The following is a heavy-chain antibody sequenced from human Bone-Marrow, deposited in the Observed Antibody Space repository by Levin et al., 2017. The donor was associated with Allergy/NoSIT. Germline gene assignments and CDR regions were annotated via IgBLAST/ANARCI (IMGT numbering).Heavy chain of an antibody. J-gene: IGHJ4*02. V-gene: IGHV3-53*01. D-gene: IGHD4-17*01. Sequence: GESLKISCAASGFSVSDNYMSWVRQAPGKGLEWVSLIYGAGRTRYADSVKGRFTIPRDNSKNTPYLHMNSLRAEDTAVYYCARGLSFGDYVLGYWGQGTLVTVSS. CDR1: GFSVSDNY. CDR3: ARGLSFGDYVLGY. CDR2: IYGAGRT.